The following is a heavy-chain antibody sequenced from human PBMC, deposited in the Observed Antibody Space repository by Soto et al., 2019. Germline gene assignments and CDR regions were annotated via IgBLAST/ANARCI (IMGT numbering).Heavy chain of an antibody. J-gene: IGHJ4*02. CDR3: AREGDPAVTTYGYYFDY. Sequence: QVQLVESGGGVVQPGRSLRLSCAASGFTFSSYGMHWVRQAPGKGLEWVAVIWYDGSNKYYADSVKGRFTISRDNSKNTLYLQMNSLRAEDTAVYYCAREGDPAVTTYGYYFDYWGQGTLDTVSS. CDR2: IWYDGSNK. CDR1: GFTFSSYG. D-gene: IGHD4-17*01. V-gene: IGHV3-33*01.